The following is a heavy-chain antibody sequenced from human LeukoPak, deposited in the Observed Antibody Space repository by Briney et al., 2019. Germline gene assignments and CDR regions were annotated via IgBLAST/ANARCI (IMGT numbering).Heavy chain of an antibody. Sequence: SVKVSCEASGFTFTSSAVQWVRQARGQRLEWIGWIVVGSGNTNYAQKFQERVTITRDMSTSTAYMELSSLRSEDTAVYYCAARFGVNELPDYWGQGTLVTVSS. CDR2: IVVGSGNT. CDR3: AARFGVNELPDY. D-gene: IGHD3-3*01. J-gene: IGHJ4*02. V-gene: IGHV1-58*01. CDR1: GFTFTSSA.